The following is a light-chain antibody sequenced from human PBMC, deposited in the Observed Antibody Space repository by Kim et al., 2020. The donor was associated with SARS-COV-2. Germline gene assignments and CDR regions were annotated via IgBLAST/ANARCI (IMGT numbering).Light chain of an antibody. CDR2: KTS. CDR1: QSIINW. CDR3: QQYNDYSRS. J-gene: IGKJ1*01. Sequence: ASVGDSVTITCRASQSIINWLAWYQQKPGKAPKLLIYKTSNLESGVPSRFSGSGSGTEYTLTISSLQPDDFAAYYCQQYNDYSRSFGQGTKVDIK. V-gene: IGKV1-5*03.